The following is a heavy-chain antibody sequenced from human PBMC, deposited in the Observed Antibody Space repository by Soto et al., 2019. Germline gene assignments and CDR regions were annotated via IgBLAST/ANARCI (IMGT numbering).Heavy chain of an antibody. CDR1: GGTFSSYA. J-gene: IGHJ3*02. V-gene: IGHV1-69*13. D-gene: IGHD6-19*01. CDR2: IIPIFGTA. Sequence: SVKVSCKASGGTFSSYAISWVRQAPGQGLEWMGGIIPIFGTANYAQKFQGRVTITADESTSTAYMELSSLRSEDTAVYYCARDFSSGHDAFDIWGQGTMVTVSS. CDR3: ARDFSSGHDAFDI.